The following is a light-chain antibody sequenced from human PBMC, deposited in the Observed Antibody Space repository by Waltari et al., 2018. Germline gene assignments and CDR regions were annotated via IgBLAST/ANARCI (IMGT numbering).Light chain of an antibody. J-gene: IGLJ2*01. Sequence: QSVLTQPASASGTPGQRVTISCSGGDSATGRTYVYWYQQFPGSAPKLLIYKKDQRPSGVPDRFSGSKSGTSASLAISGLRSEDEAEYSCATWDESLGAIFGGGTKLTVV. V-gene: IGLV1-47*01. CDR3: ATWDESLGAI. CDR2: KKD. CDR1: DSATGRTY.